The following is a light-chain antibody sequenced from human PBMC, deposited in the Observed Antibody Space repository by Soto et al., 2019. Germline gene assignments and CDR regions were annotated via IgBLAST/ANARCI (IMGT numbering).Light chain of an antibody. CDR2: GAS. Sequence: VMTQSPATLSESRGERATLTCRASQSISRNLAWYQQKPGQAPRLLIYGASTRATGIPARFSGRGSGTEFSLTISSLQSEDFAVYYCQQYNNWPRTFGQGTKVDIK. V-gene: IGKV3-15*01. CDR3: QQYNNWPRT. J-gene: IGKJ1*01. CDR1: QSISRN.